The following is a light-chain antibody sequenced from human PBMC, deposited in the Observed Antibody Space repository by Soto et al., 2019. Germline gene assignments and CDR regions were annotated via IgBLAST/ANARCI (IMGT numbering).Light chain of an antibody. CDR2: LNNDGSH. J-gene: IGLJ3*02. V-gene: IGLV4-69*01. Sequence: QSVLTQSPSASASLGASVKLTCTLISGHSTYAIAWHQQQPEKGPRYLMKLNNDGSHTKGDGIPDRFSGSSSGAERYLTISSLQSEDEADYYCQTWVTGPPWVFGGGTKLTVL. CDR1: SGHSTYA. CDR3: QTWVTGPPWV.